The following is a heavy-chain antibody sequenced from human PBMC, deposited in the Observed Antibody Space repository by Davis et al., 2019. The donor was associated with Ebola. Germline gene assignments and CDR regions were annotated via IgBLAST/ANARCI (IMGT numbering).Heavy chain of an antibody. CDR3: ARGPTDPSGG. CDR1: GGTFSSHA. D-gene: IGHD3-16*01. CDR2: IIPTFGTT. V-gene: IGHV1-69*13. J-gene: IGHJ4*02. Sequence: SVKVSCKASGGTFSSHAISWVGQAPGQGLEWMGSIIPTFGTTNYAQKFQGRVRITADESTNTAYMDLRSLRSEDPAVYYGARGPTDPSGGWGQGTLVTVSS.